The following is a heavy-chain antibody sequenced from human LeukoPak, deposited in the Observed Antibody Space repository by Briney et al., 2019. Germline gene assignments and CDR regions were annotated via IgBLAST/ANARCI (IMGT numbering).Heavy chain of an antibody. CDR3: ARDHPAAGIDY. D-gene: IGHD6-13*01. V-gene: IGHV4-39*02. CDR2: IYYSGNT. CDR1: GGSIFSSNSY. Sequence: PSETLSLTCTVSGGSIFSSNSYWGWIRQPPGKGLEWIGSIYYSGNTYYNASLKSRVTISVDTSKNQFSLKLNSVTAADTAVYYCARDHPAAGIDYWGQGTLVTVSS. J-gene: IGHJ4*02.